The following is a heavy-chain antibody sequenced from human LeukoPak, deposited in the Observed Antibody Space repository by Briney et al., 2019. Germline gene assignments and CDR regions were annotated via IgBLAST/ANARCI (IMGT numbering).Heavy chain of an antibody. CDR3: ARDPGIAARAPEYYFGY. CDR1: GFTFSSYW. Sequence: GGSLRLSCAASGFTFSSYWMHWVRQAPGKGLVWVSRINSDGSSTSYADSVKGRFTISRDNAKNSLYLQMNSLRAEDTAVYYCARDPGIAARAPEYYFGYWGQGTLVTVSS. V-gene: IGHV3-74*01. CDR2: INSDGSST. D-gene: IGHD6-6*01. J-gene: IGHJ4*02.